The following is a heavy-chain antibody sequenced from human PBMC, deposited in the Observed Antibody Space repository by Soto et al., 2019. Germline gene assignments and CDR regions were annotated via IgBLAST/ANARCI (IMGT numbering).Heavy chain of an antibody. CDR1: GFTFSSYA. CDR2: ISSNGGST. V-gene: IGHV3-64D*06. J-gene: IGHJ6*02. Sequence: PGGSLRLSCSASGFTFSSYAMHWVRQAPGKGLEYVSAISSNGGSTYYADSVKGRFTISRDNSKNTLYLQMSSLRAEDTAVYYCVKGSRLAVAGTLMIRGAYYYGMDVWGQGPTVTVSS. D-gene: IGHD6-19*01. CDR3: VKGSRLAVAGTLMIRGAYYYGMDV.